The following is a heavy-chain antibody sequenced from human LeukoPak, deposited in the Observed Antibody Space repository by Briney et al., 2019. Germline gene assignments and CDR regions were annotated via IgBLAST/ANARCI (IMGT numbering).Heavy chain of an antibody. J-gene: IGHJ4*02. D-gene: IGHD2-21*02. Sequence: GSLRLSCAASGFPFSTYWMNWYRPAPGKGLEWVGNINQDASEINYVDSVRGRFTISRDNAKNSLHLQMNSLRAEDTAVYYCATDRDNSDWQKRFDSWGQGTLVTVSS. CDR3: ATDRDNSDWQKRFDS. CDR2: INQDASEI. V-gene: IGHV3-7*01. CDR1: GFPFSTYW.